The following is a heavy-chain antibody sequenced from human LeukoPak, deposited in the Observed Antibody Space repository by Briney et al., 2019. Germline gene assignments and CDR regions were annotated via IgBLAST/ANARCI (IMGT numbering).Heavy chain of an antibody. CDR2: ISGSGGST. J-gene: IGHJ4*02. CDR3: AKDLVVVPAAMPRGPSDY. V-gene: IGHV3-23*01. CDR1: GFTFSSYA. Sequence: GGSLRLSCAASGFTFSSYAMSWVRQAPGKGLEWVSAISGSGGSTYYADSVKGRFTISRDNSKNTLYLQMNSLRAEDTAVYYCAKDLVVVPAAMPRGPSDYWGQGTLVTVSS. D-gene: IGHD2-2*01.